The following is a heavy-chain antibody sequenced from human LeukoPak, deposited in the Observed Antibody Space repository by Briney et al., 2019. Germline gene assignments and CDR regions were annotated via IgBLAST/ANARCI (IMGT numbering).Heavy chain of an antibody. CDR1: GPTVSSNY. CDR2: IYSGGHT. Sequence: GGSLRLSCAASGPTVSSNYMSWVRQAPGKGLEWVSLIYSGGHTYNADSVKCRFTISRDNSDNTLYLQMNNLRSEDTAVYYCARVRGDYGLDYWGQGALVTVSS. V-gene: IGHV3-53*01. D-gene: IGHD4-17*01. CDR3: ARVRGDYGLDY. J-gene: IGHJ4*02.